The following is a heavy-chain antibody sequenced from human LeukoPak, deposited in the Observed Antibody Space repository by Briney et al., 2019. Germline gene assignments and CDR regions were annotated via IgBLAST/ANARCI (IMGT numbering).Heavy chain of an antibody. CDR2: IRSKANNYAT. J-gene: IGHJ6*02. V-gene: IGHV3-73*01. CDR1: GFTFRGSA. Sequence: GGSLKLSCAASGFTFRGSAIHWVRQASGKGLEWVGRIRSKANNYATVYAASVKGRFTISRDDLKNTAYLQMNSLKTEDTAVYYCTGRGNDEPGGHYGMDVWGQGTTVTVSS. D-gene: IGHD1-1*01. CDR3: TGRGNDEPGGHYGMDV.